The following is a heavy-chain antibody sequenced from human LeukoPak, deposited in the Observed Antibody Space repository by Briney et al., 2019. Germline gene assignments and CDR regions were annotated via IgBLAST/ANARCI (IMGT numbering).Heavy chain of an antibody. CDR1: GFTVSSNY. CDR2: IYSGVST. Sequence: QSGGSLRLSCAASGFTVSSNYMSWVRQAPGKGLEWVSVIYSGVSTNYADSVKGRFTISRDNSKNTVYLQMNSLRVEDTAVYYCAKDQNWEGGYWGQGTLVTVS. J-gene: IGHJ4*02. CDR3: AKDQNWEGGY. V-gene: IGHV3-53*01. D-gene: IGHD7-27*01.